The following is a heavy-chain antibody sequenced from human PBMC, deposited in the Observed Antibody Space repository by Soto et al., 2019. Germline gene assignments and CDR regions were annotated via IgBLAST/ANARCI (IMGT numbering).Heavy chain of an antibody. CDR1: GFSLTTSGVG. CDR3: AHRVLRTVFGLVTTTAIYFDF. D-gene: IGHD3-3*01. J-gene: IGHJ4*02. V-gene: IGHV2-5*02. Sequence: SGPTLVNPTQTLTLTCPFSGFSLTTSGVGVGWIRQSPGKAPEWLALIYWDDDKRYSPSLKSRLTITKDTSKNQVVLTMANLDPADTATYYCAHRVLRTVFGLVTTTAIYFDFWGQGTPVTVSS. CDR2: IYWDDDK.